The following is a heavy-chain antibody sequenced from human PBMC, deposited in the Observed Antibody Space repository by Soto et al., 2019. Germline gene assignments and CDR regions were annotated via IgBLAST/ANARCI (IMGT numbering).Heavy chain of an antibody. J-gene: IGHJ4*02. Sequence: SETLSLTCTVSGGSISSGDYYWSWIRQPPGKGLEWIGYIYYSGSTYYNPSLKSRVIISVDTSKNQFSLKLSSVTAADTAVYYCARGLYSYGPSFFDYWGQGTLVTVSS. CDR2: IYYSGST. CDR3: ARGLYSYGPSFFDY. D-gene: IGHD5-18*01. V-gene: IGHV4-30-4*01. CDR1: GGSISSGDYY.